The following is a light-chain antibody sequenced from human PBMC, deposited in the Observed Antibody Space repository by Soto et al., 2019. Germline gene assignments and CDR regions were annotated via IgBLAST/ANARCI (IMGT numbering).Light chain of an antibody. Sequence: DIQMTQSPSSLSASVGDRVTITCRASQSIISYLNWYHQKPGKAPKLLIYDASSVQSGVPSRFSGSGSGTDFTLTISSLQPEDSATYYCQQSYSTPLTFGGGTNVEIK. CDR1: QSIISY. J-gene: IGKJ4*01. V-gene: IGKV1-39*01. CDR3: QQSYSTPLT. CDR2: DAS.